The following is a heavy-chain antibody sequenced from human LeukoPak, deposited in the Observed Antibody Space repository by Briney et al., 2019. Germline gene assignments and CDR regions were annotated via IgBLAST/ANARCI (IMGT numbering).Heavy chain of an antibody. D-gene: IGHD4-17*01. J-gene: IGHJ3*02. CDR3: ARHRNGDYPLNAFDI. V-gene: IGHV4-59*08. CDR1: GGSISSYY. Sequence: SETLSLTCTVSGGSISSYYWSWIRQPPGKGLEWIGYIYYSGSTNYNPSLKSRVTISVDTSKNQFSLKLSSVTAADTAVYYCARHRNGDYPLNAFDIWGQGTMVTVSS. CDR2: IYYSGST.